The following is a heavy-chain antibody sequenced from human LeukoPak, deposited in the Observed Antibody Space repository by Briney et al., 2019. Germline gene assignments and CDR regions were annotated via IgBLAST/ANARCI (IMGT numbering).Heavy chain of an antibody. CDR1: GGTFISYA. J-gene: IGHJ4*02. Sequence: SVKVSCKASGGTFISYAISWVRQAPGQGLEWMGGIIPIFGTANYAQKFQGRVTITADESTSTAYMELSSLRSEDTTVYYCAREGYARTPLDYWGQGTLVTVSS. V-gene: IGHV1-69*01. CDR2: IIPIFGTA. CDR3: AREGYARTPLDY. D-gene: IGHD2-2*01.